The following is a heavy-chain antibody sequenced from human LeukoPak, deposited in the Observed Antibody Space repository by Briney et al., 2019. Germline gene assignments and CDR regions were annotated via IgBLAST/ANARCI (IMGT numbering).Heavy chain of an antibody. CDR2: INPSGGST. Sequence: ASVKVSCKASGYTFTSYYMHWVRQAPGQGLEWMGIINPSGGSTSYAQKFQGRVTMTRDMSTSTVYMELSSLRSEDTAVYYCARLGGWEYDSSGYDYWGQGTLVTVSS. CDR1: GYTFTSYY. J-gene: IGHJ4*02. V-gene: IGHV1-46*01. CDR3: ARLGGWEYDSSGYDY. D-gene: IGHD3-22*01.